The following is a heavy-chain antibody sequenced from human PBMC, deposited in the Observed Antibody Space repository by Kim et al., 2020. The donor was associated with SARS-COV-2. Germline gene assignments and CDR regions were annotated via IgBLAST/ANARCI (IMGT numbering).Heavy chain of an antibody. D-gene: IGHD3-16*01. J-gene: IGHJ4*02. CDR3: ARSAGPYDYYFDY. Sequence: RYSPSFQGHVTTPADKSTPTAYLQWSSRKASDTAMYYCARSAGPYDYYFDYWGQGTLVTVSS. V-gene: IGHV5-51*01.